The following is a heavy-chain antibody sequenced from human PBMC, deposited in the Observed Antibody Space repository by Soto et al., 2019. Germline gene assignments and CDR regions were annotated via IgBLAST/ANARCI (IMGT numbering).Heavy chain of an antibody. V-gene: IGHV1-69*13. Sequence: GASVKVSCKASGGTFSSYAISWVRQAPGQGLEWMGGIIPIFGTANYAQKFQGRVTITADESTSTAYMELSSLRSEDTAVYYCARKDSGYYYAWFDPWGQGTLVTVSS. CDR1: GGTFSSYA. CDR2: IIPIFGTA. CDR3: ARKDSGYYYAWFDP. D-gene: IGHD3-22*01. J-gene: IGHJ5*02.